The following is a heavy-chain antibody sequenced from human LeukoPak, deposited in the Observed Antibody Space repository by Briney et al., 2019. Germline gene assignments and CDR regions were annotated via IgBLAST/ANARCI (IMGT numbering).Heavy chain of an antibody. CDR3: ARATHSGPDAFDI. CDR1: GFTVSSNY. V-gene: IGHV3-66*01. Sequence: GGSLRLSCAASGFTVSSNYMSWVRQAPGKGLEWVSVIYSGGSTYYADSVKGRFTISRDNSKNTLYLQMNSLRAEDTAVYYCARATHSGPDAFDIWGQGTMVTVSS. CDR2: IYSGGST. J-gene: IGHJ3*02.